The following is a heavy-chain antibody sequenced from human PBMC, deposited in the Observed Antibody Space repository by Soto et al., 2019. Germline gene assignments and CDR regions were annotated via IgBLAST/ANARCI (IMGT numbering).Heavy chain of an antibody. V-gene: IGHV4-34*01. J-gene: IGHJ4*02. D-gene: IGHD3-3*01. CDR3: ARAKSVVTIFGVVPPYYFDY. CDR1: GGSFSGYY. CDR2: INHSGST. Sequence: SETLSLTCAVYGGSFSGYYWSWIRQPPGKGLEWIGEINHSGSTNYNPSLKSRVTIPVDTSKNQFSLKLSSVTAADTAVYYCARAKSVVTIFGVVPPYYFDYWGQGTLVTVSS.